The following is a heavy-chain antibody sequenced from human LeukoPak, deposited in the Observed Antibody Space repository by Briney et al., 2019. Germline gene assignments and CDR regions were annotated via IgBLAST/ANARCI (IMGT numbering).Heavy chain of an antibody. Sequence: GGSLRLSCAASGFTFNSYAMSWVRQAPGKGLEWVSAISGSGGSTYYADSVKGRFAISRDISKNTLYLQMNSLRAEDTAVYFCAKSRGIQALDYWGQGTLVSVSS. V-gene: IGHV3-23*01. D-gene: IGHD5-18*01. CDR3: AKSRGIQALDY. J-gene: IGHJ4*02. CDR2: ISGSGGST. CDR1: GFTFNSYA.